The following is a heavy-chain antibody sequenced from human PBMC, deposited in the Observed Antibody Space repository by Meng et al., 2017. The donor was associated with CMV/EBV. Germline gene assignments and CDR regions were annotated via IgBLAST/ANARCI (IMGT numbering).Heavy chain of an antibody. CDR3: ARAWVGEEYYFDY. Sequence: QVQTGQTGGWVKEPGASVKVCFNAYGYTFTSYGISWVRQAPGQGREWMGWISAYNGNTNYAQKLQGRVTMTTDTSTSTAYMELRSLRSDDTAVYYCARAWVGEEYYFDYWGQGTLVTVSS. D-gene: IGHD3-10*01. CDR1: GYTFTSYG. V-gene: IGHV1-18*01. J-gene: IGHJ4*02. CDR2: ISAYNGNT.